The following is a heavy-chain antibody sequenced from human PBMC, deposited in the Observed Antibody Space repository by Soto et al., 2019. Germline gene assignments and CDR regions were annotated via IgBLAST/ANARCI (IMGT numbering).Heavy chain of an antibody. Sequence: PGGSLRLSCAASGFTFSGYAMSWVRQAPGKGLEWVSAISGSGGSTYYADSVKGRFTISRDNSKNTLYLQMNSLRAEDTAVYYCARVLLWFGEFHVSYYYGMDVWGQGTTVTVSS. J-gene: IGHJ6*02. D-gene: IGHD3-10*01. V-gene: IGHV3-23*01. CDR1: GFTFSGYA. CDR2: ISGSGGST. CDR3: ARVLLWFGEFHVSYYYGMDV.